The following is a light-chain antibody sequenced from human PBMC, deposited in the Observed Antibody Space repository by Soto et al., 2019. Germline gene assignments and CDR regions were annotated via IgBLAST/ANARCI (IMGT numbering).Light chain of an antibody. V-gene: IGLV3-21*02. J-gene: IGLJ3*02. CDR3: QVWDSSTDQNLV. CDR1: KIGTKS. Sequence: SYELTQPPSVSVAPGQTARITCGGNKIGTKSVHWYQQKPGQAPVLVVFDDSDRPSGIPERFSGSNSGNTATLTISRVEAGDEADYYCQVWDSSTDQNLVFGGGTKVTVL. CDR2: DDS.